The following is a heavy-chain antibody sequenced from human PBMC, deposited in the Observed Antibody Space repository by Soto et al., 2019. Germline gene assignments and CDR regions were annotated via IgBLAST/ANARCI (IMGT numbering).Heavy chain of an antibody. D-gene: IGHD3-22*01. CDR2: IIPIFGTA. J-gene: IGHJ3*02. Sequence: ASVKVSCKASGGTFSSYAISWVRQAPGQGLEWMGGIIPIFGTANYAQKFQGRVTITADESTSTAYMELSSLRSEDTAVYYCARIGEAYYYDSSGSKGAFDIWGQGTMAT. V-gene: IGHV1-69*13. CDR1: GGTFSSYA. CDR3: ARIGEAYYYDSSGSKGAFDI.